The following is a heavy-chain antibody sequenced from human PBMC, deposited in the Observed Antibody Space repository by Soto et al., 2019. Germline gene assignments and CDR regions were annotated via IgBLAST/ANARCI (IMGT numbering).Heavy chain of an antibody. CDR3: ARSDGRY. CDR1: GGSLSFNY. Sequence: SETLSLTCSVSGGSLSFNYWSWIRQVPGKGLEWLGYIFYSGNSNYNPSLKSRVTISIDTSKNQFSLNLSSVTAADTAVYYCARSDGRYWGQGTLVTVSS. CDR2: IFYSGNS. V-gene: IGHV4-59*01. J-gene: IGHJ4*02.